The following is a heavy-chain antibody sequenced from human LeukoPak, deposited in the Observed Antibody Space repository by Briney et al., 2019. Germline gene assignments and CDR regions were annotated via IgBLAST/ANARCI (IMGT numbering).Heavy chain of an antibody. D-gene: IGHD3-22*01. CDR2: INWSGGST. Sequence: GGSLRLSCAASGFTFDDYGMSWVRQAPGKGLEWVSGINWSGGSTGYADSVKGRFTISRDNAKNSLYLQMNSLRAEDAAVYYCARGVANYYESSGYQNWGQGTLVTVSS. CDR3: ARGVANYYESSGYQN. J-gene: IGHJ4*02. CDR1: GFTFDDYG. V-gene: IGHV3-20*04.